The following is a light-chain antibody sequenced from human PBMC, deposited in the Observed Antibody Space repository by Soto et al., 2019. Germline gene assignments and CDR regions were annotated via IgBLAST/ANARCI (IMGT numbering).Light chain of an antibody. CDR2: WAS. J-gene: IGKJ2*01. V-gene: IGKV4-1*01. CDR1: QSLLYSSNNKTY. CDR3: QQYYSDFFT. Sequence: DIVMTQSPEFLAVPLSERATINCKSSQSLLYSSNNKTYLAWYQHRPGQSPKMLIFWASARESGVPDRISGSGSETDFTLSISGLQAEDAAVYFCQQYYSDFFTFGQGTTLEIK.